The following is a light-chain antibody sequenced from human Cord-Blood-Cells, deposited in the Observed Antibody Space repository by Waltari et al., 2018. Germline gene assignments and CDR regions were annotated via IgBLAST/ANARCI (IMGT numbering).Light chain of an antibody. V-gene: IGKV1-5*01. CDR2: DAS. CDR1: QSISSW. Sequence: DIQMTQSPSTLSASVGARVTITCRASQSISSWLAWYQQKPGKAPKLLIYDASSLESGVPSRFSVSGSGTEFTLTISSLQPDDFATYYCQQYNSYSYTFGQGTKLEIK. J-gene: IGKJ2*01. CDR3: QQYNSYSYT.